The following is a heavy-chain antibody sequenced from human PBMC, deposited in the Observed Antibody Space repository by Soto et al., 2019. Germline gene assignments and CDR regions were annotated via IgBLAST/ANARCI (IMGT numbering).Heavy chain of an antibody. D-gene: IGHD2-15*01. J-gene: IGHJ4*02. V-gene: IGHV3-23*01. CDR1: GFTFSSSA. Sequence: EVQLLESGGGLVQPGGSLRLSCAASGFTFSSSAMSWVRQAPGAGLGWVSAISGRGGATYYADSVKGRFTISRDNSKNTVYLQMDSLRADDTAVYYCAKDLAALYRYCRGGHCSLGYFDYWGQGTLVTVSS. CDR3: AKDLAALYRYCRGGHCSLGYFDY. CDR2: ISGRGGAT.